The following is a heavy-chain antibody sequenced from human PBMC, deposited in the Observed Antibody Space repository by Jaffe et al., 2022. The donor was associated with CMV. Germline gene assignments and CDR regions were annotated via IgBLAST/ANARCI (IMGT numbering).Heavy chain of an antibody. CDR2: MKSYGSGGTV. CDR3: SWMTTVVTPHH. J-gene: IGHJ5*02. D-gene: IGHD4-17*01. Sequence: EAQLVESGGALVKPGESLRLSCAASGFKFSDAWMSWVRQAPGKGLEWVGRMKSYGSGGTVDLAARVKGRFTISRDDSKNTIYLQMNSLETEDTGVYYCSWMTTVVTPHHWGQGTPVTVSS. V-gene: IGHV3-15*02. CDR1: GFKFSDAW.